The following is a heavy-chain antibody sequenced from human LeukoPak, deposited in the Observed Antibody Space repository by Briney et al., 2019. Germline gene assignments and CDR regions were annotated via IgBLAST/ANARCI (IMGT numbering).Heavy chain of an antibody. CDR1: GYSFTSYW. D-gene: IGHD6-13*01. V-gene: IGHV5-10-1*01. CDR2: IDPSDSYT. CDR3: ARLGYSSSWYVPDY. Sequence: GEPLKISCKCSGYSFTSYWISWVRQMPGKGLEWMGRIDPSDSYTNYSPSFQGHVTISADKSISTAYLQWSSLKASDTAMYYCARLGYSSSWYVPDYWGQGTLVTVSS. J-gene: IGHJ4*02.